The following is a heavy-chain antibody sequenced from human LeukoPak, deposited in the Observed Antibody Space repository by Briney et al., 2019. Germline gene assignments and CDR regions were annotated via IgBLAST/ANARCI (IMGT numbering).Heavy chain of an antibody. CDR1: GFTFSTYW. J-gene: IGHJ4*02. D-gene: IGHD2-15*01. Sequence: GGSLRLSCAASGFTFSTYWMHWVRQAPTKVLVWVSRINSDGSSTNYADSVKGRFTISRDNAKNTLYLQMNSLRVEDTAVYYCVTLEDDYRDYWGQGTLVTVSS. CDR3: VTLEDDYRDY. CDR2: INSDGSST. V-gene: IGHV3-74*01.